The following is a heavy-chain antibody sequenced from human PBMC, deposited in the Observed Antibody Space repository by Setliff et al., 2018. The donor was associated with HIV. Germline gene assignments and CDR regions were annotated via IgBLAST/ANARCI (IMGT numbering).Heavy chain of an antibody. CDR3: ARHRDPPGTSWIYYYYYMDL. J-gene: IGHJ6*03. CDR1: GGSLTNYY. CDR2: INHSGST. Sequence: PSETLSLTCAVYGGSLTNYYWTWIRQPPGKGLEWIGEINHSGSTNYNPSLKSRVTISVDKSTNQVSLRLSSVTAADTGVYYCARHRDPPGTSWIYYYYYMDLWGEGTTVTVSS. V-gene: IGHV4-34*01. D-gene: IGHD6-13*01.